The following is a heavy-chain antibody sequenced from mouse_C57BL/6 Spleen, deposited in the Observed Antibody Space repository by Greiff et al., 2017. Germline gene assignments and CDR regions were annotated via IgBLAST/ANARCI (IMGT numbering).Heavy chain of an antibody. Sequence: DVKLVESGGGLVKPGGSLKLSCAASGFTFSDYGMHWVRQAPEKGLEWVAYISSGSSTIYYADTVKGRFTISRDNAKNTLFLQMTSLRSEDTAMYYCATIYYGNYYWGQGTSVTVSS. J-gene: IGHJ4*01. CDR3: ATIYYGNYY. CDR1: GFTFSDYG. V-gene: IGHV5-17*01. CDR2: ISSGSSTI.